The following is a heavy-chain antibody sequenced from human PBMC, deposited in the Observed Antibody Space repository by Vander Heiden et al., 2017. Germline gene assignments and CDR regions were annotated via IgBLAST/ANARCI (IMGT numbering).Heavy chain of an antibody. CDR2: ISGSGGST. CDR3: AKDPEYSGDFDY. Sequence: EVQLLESGGGSVQPGGSLRLYCAASGFTFSSYAISWVRQAPGKGLEWVSAISGSGGSTYYADSVKGRFTISRDNSKNTLYLQMNSLRAEDTAVYYCAKDPEYSGDFDYWGQGTLVTVSS. CDR1: GFTFSSYA. D-gene: IGHD1-26*01. V-gene: IGHV3-23*01. J-gene: IGHJ4*02.